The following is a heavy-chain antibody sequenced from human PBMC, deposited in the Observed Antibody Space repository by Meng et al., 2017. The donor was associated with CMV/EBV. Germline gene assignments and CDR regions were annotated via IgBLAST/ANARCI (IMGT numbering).Heavy chain of an antibody. CDR1: GFTFSSYS. V-gene: IGHV3-21*01. J-gene: IGHJ5*02. Sequence: GESLKISCAASGFTFSSYSMNWVRQAPGKGLEWVSSISSSSSYIYYADSVKGRFTISRDNAKNSLYLQMNSLRAEDTAVYYCARGKSGDLLWFGSSYPAGFDPWGQGTLVTVSS. D-gene: IGHD3-10*01. CDR3: ARGKSGDLLWFGSSYPAGFDP. CDR2: ISSSSSYI.